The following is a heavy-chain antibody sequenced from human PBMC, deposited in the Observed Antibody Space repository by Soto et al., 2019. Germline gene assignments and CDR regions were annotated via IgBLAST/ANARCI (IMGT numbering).Heavy chain of an antibody. J-gene: IGHJ6*02. CDR3: ARDGPYYYASRMDV. V-gene: IGHV3-53*04. CDR1: GIPVSSNY. Sequence: EVQLVEFGGGLVQPGGSLRLSCAASGIPVSSNYMTWVRQAPGKGLEWVSVLHSGGDTYYANSVKGRFTISRHDSTNTLFLQMNSLTPEDTAVYYCARDGPYYYASRMDVWGQGTTVTVSS. CDR2: LHSGGDT. D-gene: IGHD3-10*01.